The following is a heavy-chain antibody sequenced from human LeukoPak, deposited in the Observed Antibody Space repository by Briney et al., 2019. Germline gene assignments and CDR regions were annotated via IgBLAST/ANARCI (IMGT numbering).Heavy chain of an antibody. CDR2: ITGSGGST. D-gene: IGHD3-3*01. CDR3: ARDERLLSFLK. J-gene: IGHJ4*02. V-gene: IGHV3-23*01. CDR1: GFTFRNYG. Sequence: GGALRLSCETSGFTFRNYGLSWVRQAPGKGLEWVSGITGSGGSTYYADSVKGRFTISRDNSKNTLYLQMNSLRAEDTAIYYCARDERLLSFLKWGQGTLVTVSS.